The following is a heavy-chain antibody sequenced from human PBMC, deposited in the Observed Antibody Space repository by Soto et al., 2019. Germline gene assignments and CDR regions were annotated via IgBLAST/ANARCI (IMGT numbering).Heavy chain of an antibody. D-gene: IGHD3-10*01. CDR1: GASITYGAYS. CDR2: INHLETT. V-gene: IGHV4-30-2*01. Sequence: QLQLHMSGSGLVKPSQTLSLTCTVSGASITYGAYSWSWIRQTPGKGLEWIGYINHLETTFYNPSFESRLTLSIDRTKNQFSLNLKSMSAADRAVYFCARGGGFDSFDYWGHRILVTVSS. CDR3: ARGGGFDSFDY. J-gene: IGHJ4*01.